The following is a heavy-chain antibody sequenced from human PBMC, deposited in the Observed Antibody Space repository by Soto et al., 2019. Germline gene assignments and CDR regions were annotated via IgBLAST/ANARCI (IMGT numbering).Heavy chain of an antibody. D-gene: IGHD3-10*01. CDR2: ISGSGGST. J-gene: IGHJ6*03. V-gene: IGHV3-23*01. Sequence: GGSLRLSCAASGFTFSSYAMSWVRQAPGKGLEWVSAISGSGGSTYYADSVKGRFTISRDNSKNTLYLQMNSLRAEDTAVYYCAKDEGSGSYFGMYYYYMDVWGKGTTVTVSS. CDR3: AKDEGSGSYFGMYYYYMDV. CDR1: GFTFSSYA.